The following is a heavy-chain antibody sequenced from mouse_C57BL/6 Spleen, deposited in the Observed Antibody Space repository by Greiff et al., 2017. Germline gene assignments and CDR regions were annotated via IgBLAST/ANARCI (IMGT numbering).Heavy chain of an antibody. CDR2: ISSGGSYT. V-gene: IGHV5-6*01. Sequence: EVKLMESGGDLVRPGGSLKLSCAASGFTFSSYGMSWVRQTPDKRLEWVATISSGGSYTYYPDSVKGRFTISRDNAKNTLYLKMSSLKSEDTAMYYCARPQPMRYYFDYWGQGTTLTVSS. D-gene: IGHD6-1*01. CDR1: GFTFSSYG. CDR3: ARPQPMRYYFDY. J-gene: IGHJ2*01.